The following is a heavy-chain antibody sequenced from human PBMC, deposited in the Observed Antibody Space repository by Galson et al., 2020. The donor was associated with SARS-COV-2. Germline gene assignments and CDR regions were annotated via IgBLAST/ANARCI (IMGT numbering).Heavy chain of an antibody. D-gene: IGHD1-26*01. CDR3: ARGLIGDKWEVLAYYYYGMDV. J-gene: IGHJ6*02. CDR2: ISAYNGNT. Sequence: ASEKVSCKASGYTFTSYGISWVRQAPGQGLEWMGWISAYNGNTNYAQKLQGRVTMTTDTSTSTAYMELRSLRSDDTAVYYCARGLIGDKWEVLAYYYYGMDVWGQGTTVTVSS. V-gene: IGHV1-18*01. CDR1: GYTFTSYG.